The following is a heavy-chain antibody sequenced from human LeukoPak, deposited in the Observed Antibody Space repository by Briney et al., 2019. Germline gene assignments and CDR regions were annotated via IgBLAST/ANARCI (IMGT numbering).Heavy chain of an antibody. CDR3: ARVLVDGYYYYMDV. CDR2: IYYSGST. J-gene: IGHJ6*03. Sequence: SETLSLTCTVSGGSISSGGYYWSWIRQHPGKGLEWIGYIYYSGSTYYNPSLESRVTISVDTSKNQFSLKLSSVTAADTAVYYCARVLVDGYYYYMDVWGKGTTVTVSS. CDR1: GGSISSGGYY. D-gene: IGHD2-8*02. V-gene: IGHV4-31*03.